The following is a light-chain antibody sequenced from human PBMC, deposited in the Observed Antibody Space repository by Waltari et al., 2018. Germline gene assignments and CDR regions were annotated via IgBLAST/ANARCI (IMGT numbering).Light chain of an antibody. Sequence: EIVLTQSPVTLSLSPGGRATLSCRASQSIGSYLAWYQQKSGQAPRLLIYDASNRATGVPARFSGSGSGTDFTLTVRNLEPGDSAVYYCQQRSTWWTFGQGTRVEI. J-gene: IGKJ1*01. CDR3: QQRSTWWT. CDR1: QSIGSY. V-gene: IGKV3-11*01. CDR2: DAS.